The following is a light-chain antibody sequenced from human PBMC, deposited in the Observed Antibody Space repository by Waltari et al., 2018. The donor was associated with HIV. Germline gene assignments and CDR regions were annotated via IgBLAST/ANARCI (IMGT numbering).Light chain of an antibody. J-gene: IGKJ2*01. V-gene: IGKV3-15*01. Sequence: VMTQSPDTLSVSPGESATLSCRASQSVSSNLAWYQQKPGQAPSLLIYGASTRATGIPARFSGSGSGTEFTLTISSLQSEDFAVYSCQQYKNWPLYTFGQGTKLEIK. CDR2: GAS. CDR3: QQYKNWPLYT. CDR1: QSVSSN.